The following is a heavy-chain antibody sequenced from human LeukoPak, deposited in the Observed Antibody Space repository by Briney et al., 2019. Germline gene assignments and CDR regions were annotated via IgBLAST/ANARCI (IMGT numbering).Heavy chain of an antibody. Sequence: PAVTLSLTCTVSGGSISSYYWSWIRQPAGKGLEWIGRNYASGSADYSRSLKSRVTRSVDTSKNQFSLKLTSVTAADTAVYYCARGGHCSGGTCYSGWFDPWGQGILVTVSS. CDR1: GGSISSYY. J-gene: IGHJ5*02. V-gene: IGHV4-4*07. D-gene: IGHD2-15*01. CDR3: ARGGHCSGGTCYSGWFDP. CDR2: NYASGSA.